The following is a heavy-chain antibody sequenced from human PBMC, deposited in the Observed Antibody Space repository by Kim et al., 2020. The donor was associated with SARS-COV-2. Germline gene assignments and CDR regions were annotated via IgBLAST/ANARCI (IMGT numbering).Heavy chain of an antibody. Sequence: SETLSLPCTVSGGSISSGGYYWSWIRQHPGKGLEWIGYIYYSGSTYYNPSLKSRVTISVDTSKNQFSLKLSSVTAADTAVYYCASLLGQAAFGGVTVSISYFDLWGRGTLVTVSS. CDR3: ASLLGQAAFGGVTVSISYFDL. CDR2: IYYSGST. V-gene: IGHV4-31*03. CDR1: GGSISSGGYY. J-gene: IGHJ2*01. D-gene: IGHD3-16*02.